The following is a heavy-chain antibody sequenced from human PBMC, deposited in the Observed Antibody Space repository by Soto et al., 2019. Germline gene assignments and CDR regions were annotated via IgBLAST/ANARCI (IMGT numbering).Heavy chain of an antibody. Sequence: LRLSCAASGFDFDNYEMNWVRQAPGKGLEWISFISYSGSTIYFADSVRGRFSISRDNSKNSLFLQMSSLRAEDSAIYYCARGAGFFYGVDVWGQGTTVTVSS. CDR2: ISYSGSTI. V-gene: IGHV3-48*03. J-gene: IGHJ6*02. CDR3: ARGAGFFYGVDV. CDR1: GFDFDNYE.